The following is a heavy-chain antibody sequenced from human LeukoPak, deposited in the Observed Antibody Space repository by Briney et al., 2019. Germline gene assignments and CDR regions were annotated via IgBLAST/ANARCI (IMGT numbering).Heavy chain of an antibody. CDR3: ASQRSVGYDFWSGYSGYMDV. V-gene: IGHV1-69*06. CDR1: GGTFSSYA. J-gene: IGHJ6*03. CDR2: IIPIFGTA. D-gene: IGHD3-3*01. Sequence: GSSVKVSCKASGGTFSSYAISWVRQAPGQGLEWMEGIIPIFGTANYAQKFQGRVTITADKSTSTAYMELSSLRSEDTAVYYCASQRSVGYDFWSGYSGYMDVWGKGTTVTVSS.